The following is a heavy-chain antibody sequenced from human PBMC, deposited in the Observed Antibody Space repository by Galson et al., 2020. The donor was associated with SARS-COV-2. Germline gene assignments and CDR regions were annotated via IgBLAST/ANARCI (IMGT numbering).Heavy chain of an antibody. CDR1: GFSLSTTTVA. CDR3: ARYRLTYFDY. V-gene: IGHV2-5*02. J-gene: IGHJ4*02. D-gene: IGHD5-12*01. Sequence: KMSGPTLVKPTQTLTLTCTVTGFSLSTTTVALGWIRQPPGNALERLALIYCDDDNRNTPSLKDRLTITKDTSKNQVVLTMTSVDPVDTATYYCARYRLTYFDYWGQGTLVSVSS. CDR2: IYCDDDN.